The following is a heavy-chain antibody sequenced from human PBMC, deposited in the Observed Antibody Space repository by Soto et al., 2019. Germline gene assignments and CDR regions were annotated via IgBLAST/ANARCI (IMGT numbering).Heavy chain of an antibody. CDR1: GFPFSDHY. J-gene: IGHJ3*02. D-gene: IGHD2-2*01. CDR2: INFSGVTV. V-gene: IGHV3-11*01. CDR3: VGDPSPRHGFDI. Sequence: VQLVESGGGLVEPGGSLRLSCEASGFPFSDHYMNWIRQAPGKGLEWISYINFSGVTVYYAASVKGRFTISRDNAKNSLYLQMSRLPAEDTAMYYCVGDPSPRHGFDIWGQGTMVIVSS.